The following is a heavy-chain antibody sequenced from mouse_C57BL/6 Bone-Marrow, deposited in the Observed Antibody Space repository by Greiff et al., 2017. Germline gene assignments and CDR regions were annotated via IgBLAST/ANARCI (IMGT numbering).Heavy chain of an antibody. Sequence: ESGPGLVKPSQSLSLTCSVTGYSITSGYYWNWIRQFPGNKLEWMGYISYDGSNNYNPSLKNRISITRDTSKNQFFLKLNSVTTEDTATYYGARRGSNPTWFAYWGQGTLVTVSA. CDR3: ARRGSNPTWFAY. J-gene: IGHJ3*01. CDR2: ISYDGSN. CDR1: GYSITSGYY. D-gene: IGHD2-5*01. V-gene: IGHV3-6*01.